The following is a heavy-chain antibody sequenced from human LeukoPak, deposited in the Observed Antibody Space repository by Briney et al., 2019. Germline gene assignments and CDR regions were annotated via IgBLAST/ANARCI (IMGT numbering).Heavy chain of an antibody. D-gene: IGHD3-22*01. V-gene: IGHV4-34*01. Sequence: GSLRLSCAASGFTFSDYYMSWIRQPPGKGLEWIGEINHSGSTNYNPSLKSRVTISVDTSKNQFSLKLSSVTAADTAVYYCARGRDYDSSGYPRGYWGQGTLVTVSS. J-gene: IGHJ4*02. CDR3: ARGRDYDSSGYPRGY. CDR1: GFTFSDYY. CDR2: INHSGST.